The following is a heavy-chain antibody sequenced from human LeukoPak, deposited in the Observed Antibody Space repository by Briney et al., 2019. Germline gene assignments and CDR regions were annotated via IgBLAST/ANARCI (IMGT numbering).Heavy chain of an antibody. D-gene: IGHD5-18*01. J-gene: IGHJ5*02. CDR3: AREGERGYSYAKVDP. CDR2: ISSSSSYI. Sequence: PGRSLRLSCAASGFTFSSYAMHWVRQAPGKGLEWVSSISSSSSYIYYADSVKGRFTISRDNAKNSLYLQMNSLRAEDTAVYYCAREGERGYSYAKVDPRGQGTLVTVSS. CDR1: GFTFSSYA. V-gene: IGHV3-21*01.